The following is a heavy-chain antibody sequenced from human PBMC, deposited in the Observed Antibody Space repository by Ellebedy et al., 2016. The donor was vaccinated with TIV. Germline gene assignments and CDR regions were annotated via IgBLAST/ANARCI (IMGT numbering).Heavy chain of an antibody. CDR2: INPSGGST. J-gene: IGHJ6*02. Sequence: ASVKVSXKASGYTFTSYYMHWVRQAPGQGLEWMGIINPSGGSTIYAQKFQGRVTMTEDTSTDTAYMELSSLRSEDTAVYYCACEKEYSGYEYGMDVWGQGTTVTVSS. V-gene: IGHV1-46*03. CDR1: GYTFTSYY. CDR3: ACEKEYSGYEYGMDV. D-gene: IGHD5-12*01.